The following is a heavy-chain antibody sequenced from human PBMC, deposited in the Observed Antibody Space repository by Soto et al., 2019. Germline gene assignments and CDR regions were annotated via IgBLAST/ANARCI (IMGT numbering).Heavy chain of an antibody. D-gene: IGHD6-13*01. J-gene: IGHJ5*02. CDR2: ISAYNGNT. V-gene: IGHV1-18*01. Sequence: QVQLVQSGAEVKKPGASVKVSCKASGYTFTSYGISWVRQSPGQGIEWMGWISAYNGNTNNAQKFQGRAAVTTDTSTSTAYMELMNLRSDDTAVYYCARTSGYSSTDNWFDPWGQGTLVTVSS. CDR3: ARTSGYSSTDNWFDP. CDR1: GYTFTSYG.